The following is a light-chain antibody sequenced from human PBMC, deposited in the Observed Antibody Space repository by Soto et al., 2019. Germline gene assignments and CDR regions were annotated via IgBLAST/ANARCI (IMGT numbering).Light chain of an antibody. V-gene: IGLV2-11*01. CDR3: CSYVGSYVL. CDR1: SSDVVIYNY. J-gene: IGLJ2*01. Sequence: QSVLTQPRSVSGSPGQSVTISCTGTSSDVVIYNYVSWYQHHPGKAPKPMIYDVSKRPSGVPDRFSGSKSGNTASLTISGLQAEDEADYYCCSYVGSYVLFGGGTQLTVL. CDR2: DVS.